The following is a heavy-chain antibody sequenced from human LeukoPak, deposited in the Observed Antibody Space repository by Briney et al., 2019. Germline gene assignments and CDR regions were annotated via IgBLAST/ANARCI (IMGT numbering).Heavy chain of an antibody. Sequence: KPSETLSLTCTVSGGSISSYYWSWIRQPPGKGLEWIGYIYYSGSTNYNPSLKSRVTISVDTSKNQFSLKLSSVTAADTAVYYCARHVKALSLRANDAFDIWGQGTMVTVSS. V-gene: IGHV4-59*08. CDR1: GGSISSYY. J-gene: IGHJ3*02. CDR2: IYYSGST. CDR3: ARHVKALSLRANDAFDI. D-gene: IGHD5/OR15-5a*01.